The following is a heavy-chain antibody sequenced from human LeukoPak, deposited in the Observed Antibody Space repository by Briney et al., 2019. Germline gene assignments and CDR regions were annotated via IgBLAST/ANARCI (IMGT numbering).Heavy chain of an antibody. V-gene: IGHV3-30-3*01. CDR1: GFTFSSYA. CDR3: ARVGPSSGWPEIDY. J-gene: IGHJ4*02. D-gene: IGHD6-19*01. Sequence: GGSLRLSCAASGFTFSSYAMHWVRQAPGKGLEWVAVISYDGSNKYYADSVKGRFTIPRDNSKNTLYLQMNSLRAEDTAVYYCARVGPSSGWPEIDYWGQGTLVTVSS. CDR2: ISYDGSNK.